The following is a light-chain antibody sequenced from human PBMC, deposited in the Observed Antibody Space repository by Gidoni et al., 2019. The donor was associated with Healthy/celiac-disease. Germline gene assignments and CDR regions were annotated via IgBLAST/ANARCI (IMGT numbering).Light chain of an antibody. J-gene: IGKJ2*01. Sequence: DLHMTPSPSSLSASVGDRVTIPCRASQRISSYLNWYQQKPGKAPKLLIYAASSLQSGVPSRFSGSGSGTDFTLTISSLQPEDFATYYCQQSYSTPYTFGQGTKLEIK. V-gene: IGKV1-39*01. CDR1: QRISSY. CDR3: QQSYSTPYT. CDR2: AAS.